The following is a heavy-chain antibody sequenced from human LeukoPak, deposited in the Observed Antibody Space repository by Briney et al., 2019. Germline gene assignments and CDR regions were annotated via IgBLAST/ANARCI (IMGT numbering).Heavy chain of an antibody. CDR2: ISSSSTYI. CDR3: ARGGSSSWFTGWDY. V-gene: IGHV3-21*01. CDR1: GFTFSSHN. J-gene: IGHJ4*02. Sequence: GGSLRLSCAASGFTFSSHNMHWVRQAPGKGLEWVSSISSSSTYIYYAVSVKGRFTISRDNAKNSLYLQMNSLRAEDTAVYFCARGGSSSWFTGWDYWGQGTLVTVSS. D-gene: IGHD6-13*01.